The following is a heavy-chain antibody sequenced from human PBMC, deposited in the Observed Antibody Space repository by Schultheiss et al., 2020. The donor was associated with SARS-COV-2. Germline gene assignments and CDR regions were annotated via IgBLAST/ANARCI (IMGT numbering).Heavy chain of an antibody. J-gene: IGHJ5*02. D-gene: IGHD2-2*01. V-gene: IGHV4-59*08. CDR1: GGSISSYY. CDR2: IYYSGST. Sequence: SETLSLTCTVSGGSISSYYWSWIRQPPGKGLEWIGYIYYSGSTNYNPSLKSRVTISVDTSKNQFSLKLSSVTAADTAVYYCASAPYIVVVPAAKVNWFDPWGQGTLVTVSS. CDR3: ASAPYIVVVPAAKVNWFDP.